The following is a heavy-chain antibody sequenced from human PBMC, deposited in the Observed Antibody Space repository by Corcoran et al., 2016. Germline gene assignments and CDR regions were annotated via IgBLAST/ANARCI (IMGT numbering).Heavy chain of an antibody. Sequence: QVQLVQSGAEVKKPGASVKVSCKASGYTFTSYDINWVRQATGQGLEWMGWMNPNSGNTGYAQKFQGRVTMTRNTSISTAYMELSSMRSEDTAVYYCARGVSGYSSSQNHRYYYGMDVGGQGTTVTVSS. CDR2: MNPNSGNT. D-gene: IGHD6-6*01. CDR1: GYTFTSYD. J-gene: IGHJ6*02. CDR3: ARGVSGYSSSQNHRYYYGMDV. V-gene: IGHV1-8*01.